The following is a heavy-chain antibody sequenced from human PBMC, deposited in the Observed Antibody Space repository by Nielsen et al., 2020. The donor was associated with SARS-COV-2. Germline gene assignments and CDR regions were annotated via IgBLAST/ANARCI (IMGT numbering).Heavy chain of an antibody. Sequence: GESLKISCQDSGYSFTSYWIAWVRQVPGKGLEWMGMIYPADSDTRYSPSFQGQATISGDRSSIAYLQWASLKASDTAMYYCARRLEPYSPAAFDIWGQGTMVTVSS. CDR1: GYSFTSYW. V-gene: IGHV5-51*01. CDR3: ARRLEPYSPAAFDI. D-gene: IGHD2-15*01. CDR2: IYPADSDT. J-gene: IGHJ3*02.